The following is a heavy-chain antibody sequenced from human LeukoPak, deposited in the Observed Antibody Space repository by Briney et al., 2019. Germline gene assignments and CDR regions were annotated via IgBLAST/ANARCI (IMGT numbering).Heavy chain of an antibody. CDR1: GFTFSSYS. CDR2: ISSSSSYI. CDR3: ASSSWDEYYFDY. Sequence: PGKSLRLSCAASGFTFSSYSMNWVRQAPGKGLEWVSSISSSSSYIYYADSVKGRFTISRDNAKNSLYLQMNSLRAEDTAVYYCASSSWDEYYFDYWGQGTLVTVSS. D-gene: IGHD6-13*01. J-gene: IGHJ4*02. V-gene: IGHV3-21*01.